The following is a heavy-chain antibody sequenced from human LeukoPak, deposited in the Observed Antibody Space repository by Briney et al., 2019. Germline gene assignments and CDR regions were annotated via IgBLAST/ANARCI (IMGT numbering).Heavy chain of an antibody. CDR3: ARVKVGTTNRFDY. Sequence: GGSLRLSCAASGFTFSSYAMSWIRQAPGKGLECVSYISSSSHYTNYPDSVKGRFTISRDNAKNSLYLQMNSLRAEDTAVYYCARVKVGTTNRFDYWGQGTLVTVSS. J-gene: IGHJ4*02. CDR1: GFTFSSYA. V-gene: IGHV3-11*05. CDR2: ISSSSHYT. D-gene: IGHD1-26*01.